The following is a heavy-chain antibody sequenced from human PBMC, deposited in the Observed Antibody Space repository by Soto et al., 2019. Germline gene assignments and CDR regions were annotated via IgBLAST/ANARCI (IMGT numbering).Heavy chain of an antibody. Sequence: GGSLRLSCAATGFTFDDYAMHWVRQAPGKGLEWVSGISWNSGSIGYADSVKGRFTISRDNAKNSLYLQMNSLRAEDTAVYYCAKDRDPSGSYYAFDIWGQGTMVTVSS. CDR1: GFTFDDYA. D-gene: IGHD1-26*01. CDR2: ISWNSGSI. CDR3: AKDRDPSGSYYAFDI. J-gene: IGHJ3*02. V-gene: IGHV3-9*01.